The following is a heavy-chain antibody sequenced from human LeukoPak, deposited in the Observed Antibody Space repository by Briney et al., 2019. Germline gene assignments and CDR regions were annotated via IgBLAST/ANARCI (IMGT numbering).Heavy chain of an antibody. D-gene: IGHD6-19*01. CDR2: IYYSGST. J-gene: IGHJ4*02. Sequence: SQTLSLTCIVSGGSISSGGYYWSWIRQHPGKGLEWIGYIYYSGSTYYNPSLKSRVTISVDTSKNQFSLKLSSVTAADTAVYYCARGSGWYRVDYWGQGTLVTVSS. CDR1: GGSISSGGYY. CDR3: ARGSGWYRVDY. V-gene: IGHV4-31*03.